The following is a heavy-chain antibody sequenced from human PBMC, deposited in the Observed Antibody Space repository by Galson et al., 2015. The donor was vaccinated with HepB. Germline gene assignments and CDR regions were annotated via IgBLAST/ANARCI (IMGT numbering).Heavy chain of an antibody. CDR3: AKLGYCSSTSCYRFDY. CDR2: ISGSGGST. J-gene: IGHJ4*02. V-gene: IGHV3-23*01. D-gene: IGHD2-2*01. Sequence: SLRLSCAASGFTFSSYAMSWVRQPPGKGLEWVSAISGSGGSTYYADSVKGRFTISRDNSKNTLYLQMNSLRAEDTAVYYCAKLGYCSSTSCYRFDYWGQGTLFPVSS. CDR1: GFTFSSYA.